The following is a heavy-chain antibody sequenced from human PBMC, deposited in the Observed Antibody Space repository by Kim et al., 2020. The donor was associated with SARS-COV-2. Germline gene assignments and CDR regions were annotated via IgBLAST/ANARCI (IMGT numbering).Heavy chain of an antibody. J-gene: IGHJ1*01. CDR2: IIPIFGTA. Sequence: SVKVSCKASGGTFSSYAISWVRQAPGQGLEWMGGIIPIFGTANYAQKFQGRVTITADESTSTAYMELSSLRSEDTAVYYCARDGRTGTTVQYFQHWGQGTLVTVSS. CDR3: ARDGRTGTTVQYFQH. V-gene: IGHV1-69*13. D-gene: IGHD1-7*01. CDR1: GGTFSSYA.